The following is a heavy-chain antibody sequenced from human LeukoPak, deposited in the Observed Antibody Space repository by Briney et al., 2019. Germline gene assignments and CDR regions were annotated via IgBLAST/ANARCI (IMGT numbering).Heavy chain of an antibody. D-gene: IGHD1-14*01. Sequence: GGSLKISCKGSGYSFTSYWIGWVRQMPGKGLEWMGIIYPGDSDTRYSPSFQGQVTISADKSISTAYLQWSSLKASDTAMYYCARPGVGDQISTEDAFDIWGQGTMVTVSS. CDR2: IYPGDSDT. CDR1: GYSFTSYW. CDR3: ARPGVGDQISTEDAFDI. V-gene: IGHV5-51*01. J-gene: IGHJ3*02.